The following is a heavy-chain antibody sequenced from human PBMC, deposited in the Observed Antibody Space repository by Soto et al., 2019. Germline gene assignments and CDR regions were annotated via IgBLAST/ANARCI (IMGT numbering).Heavy chain of an antibody. CDR1: GSSLGSIRYY. Sequence: PYQTRPFTWTLSGSSLGSIRYYWVWLPQTPGQARELMESIYYSGSTCYNPALKSRVTISVDTSNNQFSLKLSSVTAADTAVYYCARDKVRWFGEPYYYGMDVWGQGTTVTVSS. CDR2: IYYSGST. D-gene: IGHD3-10*01. J-gene: IGHJ6*02. V-gene: IGHV4-39*02. CDR3: ARDKVRWFGEPYYYGMDV.